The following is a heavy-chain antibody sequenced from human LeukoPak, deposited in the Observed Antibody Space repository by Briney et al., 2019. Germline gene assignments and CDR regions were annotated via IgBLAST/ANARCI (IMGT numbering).Heavy chain of an antibody. J-gene: IGHJ4*02. Sequence: GGSLRLSCAASGFTFSTYNMNWVRQAPGKGLEWVSHISSSSSTIYYADSVKGRFTISRDNAKNSLYLQMNSLRAEDTAVYYCARDPSSGSYPYYFDYWGQGTLVTVSS. D-gene: IGHD3-10*01. CDR3: ARDPSSGSYPYYFDY. V-gene: IGHV3-48*01. CDR1: GFTFSTYN. CDR2: ISSSSSTI.